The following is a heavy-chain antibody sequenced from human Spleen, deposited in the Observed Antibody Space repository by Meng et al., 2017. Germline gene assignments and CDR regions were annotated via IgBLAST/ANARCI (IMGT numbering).Heavy chain of an antibody. D-gene: IGHD3-10*01. CDR1: GGSFSGYY. J-gene: IGHJ4*02. CDR2: INHRGST. V-gene: IGHV4-34*01. CDR3: TRGLPTSY. Sequence: QVQLQPGGAGLLKPSETLSLTCAVYGGSFSGYYWSWIRQPPGKGLEWIGEINHRGSTNYNPSLKSRVTISLDTSKNQFSLRLSSVTAADTSVYYCTRGLPTSYWGQGILVTVSS.